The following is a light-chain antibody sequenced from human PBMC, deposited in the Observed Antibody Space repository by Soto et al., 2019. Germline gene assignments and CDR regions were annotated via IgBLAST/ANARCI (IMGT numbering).Light chain of an antibody. J-gene: IGLJ1*01. V-gene: IGLV2-8*01. CDR3: SSYAGSNNFV. Sequence: SALTQPPSASGSPGQSVTISCTGTSSDVGGYNYVSWYQQHPGKAPKLMIYEVSERPSGVPDRFSGSKSSNTASLTVSGLQAEDEADYYCSSYAGSNNFVFGTGTKVTVL. CDR2: EVS. CDR1: SSDVGGYNY.